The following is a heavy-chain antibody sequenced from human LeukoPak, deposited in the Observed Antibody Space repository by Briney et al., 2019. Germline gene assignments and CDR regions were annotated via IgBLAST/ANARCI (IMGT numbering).Heavy chain of an antibody. Sequence: SETLSLTCAVYGGSFSGYYWSWIRQPPGKGLEWIGYIYYSGSTNYNPSLKSRVTISVDTSKNQFSLKLSSVTAADTAVYYCARHTYYYDSSGYPTYYYYYGMDVWGQGTTVTVSS. D-gene: IGHD3-22*01. CDR2: IYYSGST. CDR1: GGSFSGYY. V-gene: IGHV4-59*08. CDR3: ARHTYYYDSSGYPTYYYYYGMDV. J-gene: IGHJ6*02.